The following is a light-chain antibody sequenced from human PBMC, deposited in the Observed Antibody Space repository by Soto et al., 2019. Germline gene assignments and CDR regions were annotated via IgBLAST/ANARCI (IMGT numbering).Light chain of an antibody. Sequence: DIQMTQSPSTLSASVGDRVTITCRASHTISTWLAWYQQKPGKAPKLLIYKASSLESGVPSRFSGSGSGTEFTLTISSLQPDDFATYYCQQYNSYSPWAFGQGNKVEVK. J-gene: IGKJ1*01. V-gene: IGKV1-5*03. CDR3: QQYNSYSPWA. CDR2: KAS. CDR1: HTISTW.